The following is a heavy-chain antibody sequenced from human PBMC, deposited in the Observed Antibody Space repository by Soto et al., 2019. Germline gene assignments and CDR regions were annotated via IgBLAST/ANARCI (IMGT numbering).Heavy chain of an antibody. Sequence: SETLSLTCAVYTGSFSGSYWTWIRQSPGKGLEWIGEINQSGTTNYNPSLRSRATISLDTSKNRLSLKVKSLTAADAAVYYCARGSYSGTYSHWGQGTPVTVSS. CDR3: ARGSYSGTYSH. J-gene: IGHJ4*02. CDR2: INQSGTT. CDR1: TGSFSGSY. V-gene: IGHV4-34*01. D-gene: IGHD1-26*01.